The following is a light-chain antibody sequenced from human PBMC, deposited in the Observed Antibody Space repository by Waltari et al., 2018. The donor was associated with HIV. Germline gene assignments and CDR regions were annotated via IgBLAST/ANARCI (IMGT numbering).Light chain of an antibody. CDR3: SSYAGSNNLL. CDR1: SSDVGSYNF. Sequence: QSALTQPPSASGSPGQSVTISCTGTSSDVGSYNFVSWYKQHPGKAPKLLIFEVSKRPSGVPDRFAGSKSGNTASLTVSGLQPEDEADYDCSSYAGSNNLLFGGGTKLTVL. J-gene: IGLJ2*01. V-gene: IGLV2-8*01. CDR2: EVS.